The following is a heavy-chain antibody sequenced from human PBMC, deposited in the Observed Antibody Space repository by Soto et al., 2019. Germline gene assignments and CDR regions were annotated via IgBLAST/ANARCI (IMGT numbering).Heavy chain of an antibody. CDR1: GGSISSRSYY. V-gene: IGHV4-39*01. D-gene: IGHD2-15*01. CDR2: IYYSGST. J-gene: IGHJ4*02. Sequence: SETLSLTCTVAGGSISSRSYYRGWIRQPPGKGLEWIGSIYYSGSTYYNPSLKSRVTISVDTSKNQFSLKLSSVTAADTAVYYCARHTPAISISDHWGQGTLVTVSS. CDR3: ARHTPAISISDH.